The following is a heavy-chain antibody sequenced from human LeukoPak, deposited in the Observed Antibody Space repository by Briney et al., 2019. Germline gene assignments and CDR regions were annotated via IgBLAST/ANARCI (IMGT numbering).Heavy chain of an antibody. Sequence: SVKVSCKASGGTFSSYAISWVRQAPGQGLEWMGGIIPIFGTANYAQKFQGRVTITTDESTSTAYMELSSLRSEDTAVYYCAGDKYSNRRGYSYGLFDYWGQGTLVTVSS. CDR1: GGTFSSYA. CDR2: IIPIFGTA. CDR3: AGDKYSNRRGYSYGLFDY. V-gene: IGHV1-69*05. J-gene: IGHJ4*02. D-gene: IGHD5-18*01.